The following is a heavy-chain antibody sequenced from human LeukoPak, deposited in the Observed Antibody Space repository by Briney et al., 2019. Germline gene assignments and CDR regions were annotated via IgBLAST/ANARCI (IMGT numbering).Heavy chain of an antibody. CDR2: ISGSGGST. J-gene: IGHJ4*02. Sequence: GRSLRLSCAASGFTFSSYAMSWVRQASGKGLESVSAISGSGGSTYYADSVKGRFTISRDNSKNTLYLQMNSLRAEDTAVYYCARGYDILTGYYEGFDHWGQGTLVTVSS. V-gene: IGHV3-23*01. CDR1: GFTFSSYA. D-gene: IGHD3-9*01. CDR3: ARGYDILTGYYEGFDH.